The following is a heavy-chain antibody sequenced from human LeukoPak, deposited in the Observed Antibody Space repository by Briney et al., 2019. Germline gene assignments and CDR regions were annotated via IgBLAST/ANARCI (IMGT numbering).Heavy chain of an antibody. D-gene: IGHD3-3*01. V-gene: IGHV4-59*01. J-gene: IGHJ3*02. CDR2: IYYSGST. CDR1: GGSISSYY. Sequence: PTETLSLTCTVSGGSISSYYWSWIRQPPGKGLEWIGYIYYSGSTNYNPSLKSRVTISVDTSKNQFSLKLSSVTAADTAVYYCARVRYDFWSGYLSLDIWGQGTMVTVSS. CDR3: ARVRYDFWSGYLSLDI.